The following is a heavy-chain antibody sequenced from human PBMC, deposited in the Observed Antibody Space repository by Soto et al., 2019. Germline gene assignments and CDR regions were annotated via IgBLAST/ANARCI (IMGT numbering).Heavy chain of an antibody. V-gene: IGHV3-30-3*01. CDR1: GFTFSIYA. D-gene: IGHD6-13*01. CDR2: ISFDGNDK. CDR3: ARDPLRLAAGPMDV. Sequence: QVQLVESGGGVVQPGRSLRLSCAASGFTFSIYAMHWVRQAPGKGLEWVADISFDGNDKKYAESVKGRFTISRDNSNPTLFLQMNSLRFDDTGLYYGARDPLRLAAGPMDVWGQGTMVTVSS. J-gene: IGHJ6*02.